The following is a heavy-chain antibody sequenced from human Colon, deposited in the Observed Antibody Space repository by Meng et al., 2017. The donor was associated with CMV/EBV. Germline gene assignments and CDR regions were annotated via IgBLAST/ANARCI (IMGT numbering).Heavy chain of an antibody. CDR1: GFTFNTYA. CDR3: AKSLTTVTTSAYYFDY. V-gene: IGHV3-23*01. Sequence: GGSLRLSCTASGFTFNTYAMGWVRQVPGRGLERVSGISGGSSSTYYADSVKGRFTIYRDNSKNTLYLQMTSLRVEDTAVYYCAKSLTTVTTSAYYFDYWGQGTLVTVSS. CDR2: ISGGSSST. D-gene: IGHD4-17*01. J-gene: IGHJ4*02.